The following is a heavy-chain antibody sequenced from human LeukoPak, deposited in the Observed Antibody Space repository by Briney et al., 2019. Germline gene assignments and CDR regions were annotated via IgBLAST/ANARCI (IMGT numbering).Heavy chain of an antibody. CDR2: IYPSDSDI. CDR3: ARLEVEMATVYFDY. J-gene: IGHJ4*02. V-gene: IGHV5-51*01. D-gene: IGHD5-24*01. CDR1: GYRFTSYW. Sequence: GESLKISCKGSGYRFTSYWIGWVRQMPGKGLEWMGIIYPSDSDIRYSPSFQGQVTISAAMSISTAYLQWSSLKASDTAMYYCARLEVEMATVYFDYWGQGILVTVSS.